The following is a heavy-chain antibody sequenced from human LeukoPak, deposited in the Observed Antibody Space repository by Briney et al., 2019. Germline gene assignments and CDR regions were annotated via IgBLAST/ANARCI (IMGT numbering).Heavy chain of an antibody. CDR3: ARDYCSSTSCLFDY. Sequence: ASVKVSCKASGYTFTCYHMHWVRQAPGQGLEWMGRINPNSGDTNYAQKFQGRVTMTRDTSISTAYIELSRLTSDDTAVYYCARDYCSSTSCLFDYWGQGTLVTVSS. CDR1: GYTFTCYH. J-gene: IGHJ4*02. V-gene: IGHV1-2*06. CDR2: INPNSGDT. D-gene: IGHD2-2*01.